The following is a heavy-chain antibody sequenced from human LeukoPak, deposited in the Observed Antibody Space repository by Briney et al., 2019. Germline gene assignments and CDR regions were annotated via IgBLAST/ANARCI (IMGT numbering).Heavy chain of an antibody. CDR1: GGSISSYY. J-gene: IGHJ5*02. CDR3: ARLLGYCSGGSCPRWFDP. V-gene: IGHV4-59*08. CDR2: IYYSGST. D-gene: IGHD2-15*01. Sequence: PSETLSLTCTVSGGSISSYYWSWIRQPPGKGLEWIGYIYYSGSTNYNPSLKSRVTISVDTSKNQFSLKLSSVTAADTAVYYCARLLGYCSGGSCPRWFDPWGQGTLVTVSS.